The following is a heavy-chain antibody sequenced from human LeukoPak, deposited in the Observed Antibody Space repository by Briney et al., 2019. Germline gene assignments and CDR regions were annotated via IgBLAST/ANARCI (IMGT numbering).Heavy chain of an antibody. CDR1: GFTFSSYS. D-gene: IGHD2-2*01. CDR3: ARDIAGYCSSTSCYAPPSGNDY. Sequence: GGSLGLSCAASGFTFSSYSMNWVRQAPGKGLEWVSSISSSSSYIYYADSVKGRFTISRDNAKNSLYLQMNSLRAEDTAVYYCARDIAGYCSSTSCYAPPSGNDYWGQGTLVTVSS. J-gene: IGHJ4*02. CDR2: ISSSSSYI. V-gene: IGHV3-21*01.